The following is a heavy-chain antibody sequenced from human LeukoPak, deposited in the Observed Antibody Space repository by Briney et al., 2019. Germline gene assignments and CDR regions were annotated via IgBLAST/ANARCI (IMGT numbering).Heavy chain of an antibody. D-gene: IGHD6-13*01. CDR3: ARAVYSSSWYDRFDP. J-gene: IGHJ5*02. CDR1: GGSISSGCYY. V-gene: IGHV4-61*02. Sequence: PSETLSLTCTVSGGSISSGCYYWSWIRQPAGKGLEWIGRIYTSGSTNYNPSLKSRVTISVDTSKNQFSLKLSSVTAADTAVYYCARAVYSSSWYDRFDPWGQGTLVTVPS. CDR2: IYTSGST.